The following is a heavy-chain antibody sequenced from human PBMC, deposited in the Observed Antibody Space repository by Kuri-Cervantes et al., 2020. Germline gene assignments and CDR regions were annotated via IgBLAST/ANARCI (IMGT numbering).Heavy chain of an antibody. Sequence: SETLSLTCTVSGGSISPYYWSWIRQPPGKGLEWIGSIYYSGSTYYNPSLKSRVTISVDTSKNQFSLKLSSVTAADTAVYYCARVIVVVVAATPWGQGTLVTVSS. D-gene: IGHD2-15*01. CDR3: ARVIVVVVAATP. CDR1: GGSISPYY. J-gene: IGHJ5*02. V-gene: IGHV4-59*12. CDR2: IYYSGST.